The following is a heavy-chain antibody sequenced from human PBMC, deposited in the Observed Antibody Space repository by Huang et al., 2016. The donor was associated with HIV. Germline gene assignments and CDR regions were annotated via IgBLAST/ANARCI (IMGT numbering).Heavy chain of an antibody. Sequence: LQLQESGPGLVKSSETLSLICTVSGGSISSSSYYWGWIRQPPGKGPEWIWSIYYSGNTYYNPPLKSRVTISVDTSKNQFSLKVNSVTAADTAVYYCARHGRVAGHYYNNMDVWGRGTTVTVSS. V-gene: IGHV4-39*01. CDR3: ARHGRVAGHYYNNMDV. CDR2: IYYSGNT. D-gene: IGHD6-19*01. CDR1: GGSISSSSYY. J-gene: IGHJ6*02.